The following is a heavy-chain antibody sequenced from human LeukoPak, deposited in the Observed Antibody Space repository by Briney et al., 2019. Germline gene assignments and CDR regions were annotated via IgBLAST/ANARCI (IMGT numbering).Heavy chain of an antibody. V-gene: IGHV3-64D*06. CDR3: VKGWELRFDAFDI. CDR2: ISSTGGST. CDR1: GFTFSSFV. Sequence: PGGSQRLSCSASGFTFSSFVMHWVRQAPGKGLEYVSAISSTGGSTYYTDSVKGRFTISRDNSKNTLYLQMNGLITEDMAVYYCVKGWELRFDAFDIWGQETRDTVSS. J-gene: IGHJ3*02. D-gene: IGHD1-26*01.